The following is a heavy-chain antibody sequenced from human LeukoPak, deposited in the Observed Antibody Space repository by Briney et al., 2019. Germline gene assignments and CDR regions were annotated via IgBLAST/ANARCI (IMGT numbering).Heavy chain of an antibody. CDR3: AKALPGIVVADPFDY. V-gene: IGHV3-23*01. Sequence: GGSLRLSCAASTFTFRNYWMSWVRQAPGKGLEWVSGISGSGDSTYYADSVKGQFTISRDNSKNTVYLQMNSLRAEDTAVYYCAKALPGIVVADPFDYWGQGILVTVSS. D-gene: IGHD6-19*01. CDR1: TFTFRNYW. J-gene: IGHJ4*02. CDR2: ISGSGDST.